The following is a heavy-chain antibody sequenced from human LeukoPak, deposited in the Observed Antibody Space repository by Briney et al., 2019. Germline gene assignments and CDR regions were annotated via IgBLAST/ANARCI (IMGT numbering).Heavy chain of an antibody. Sequence: GGSLRLSCAASGFTFSSYSMNWVRQAPGKGLEWVSSISSSSSYIYYADSVKGRFTISRENAKNSLYLQMNSLRAEDTAVYYCARGSATAMDGSVDYWGQGTLVTVSS. CDR2: ISSSSSYI. J-gene: IGHJ4*02. V-gene: IGHV3-21*01. CDR3: ARGSATAMDGSVDY. CDR1: GFTFSSYS. D-gene: IGHD5-18*01.